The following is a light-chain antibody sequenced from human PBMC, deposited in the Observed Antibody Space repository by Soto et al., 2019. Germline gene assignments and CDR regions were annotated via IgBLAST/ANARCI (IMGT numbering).Light chain of an antibody. J-gene: IGKJ5*01. V-gene: IGKV3-15*01. CDR1: QSVSSN. CDR2: GAS. Sequence: DIVMTQSPATLSVSPGERATLSCRASQSVSSNLAWYQQKPGQAPRLLIYGASTRATDIPARFSGSGSGTEFTLTISSLQSEDFAVYYCQQYNSWPITFGQGTLLEIK. CDR3: QQYNSWPIT.